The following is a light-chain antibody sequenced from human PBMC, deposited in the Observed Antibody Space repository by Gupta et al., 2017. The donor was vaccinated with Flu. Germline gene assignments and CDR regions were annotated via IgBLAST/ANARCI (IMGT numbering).Light chain of an antibody. CDR3: AVWDDSLSGWV. CDR1: SSNFGINS. Sequence: SSNFGINSLYWYQQLPGTAPKLLIHTNNQRPSRVPGRFSGSKSGTSASLAISGLRSEDEADYYCAVWDDSLSGWVFGGGTKLTVL. J-gene: IGLJ2*01. V-gene: IGLV1-47*01. CDR2: TNN.